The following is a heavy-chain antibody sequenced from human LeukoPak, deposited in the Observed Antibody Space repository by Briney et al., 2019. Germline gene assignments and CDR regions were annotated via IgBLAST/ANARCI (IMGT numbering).Heavy chain of an antibody. CDR2: IYWDDDK. CDR1: GFSLSTSGVG. CDR3: AHRLACGGDCSDAFDI. J-gene: IGHJ3*02. Sequence: SGPTLVKPTQTLTLTCTFSGFSLSTSGVGVGWIRQPPGKALEWLALIYWDDDKRYSPSLKSRLTITKDTSKNQVVLTMTNMDPVDTATYYCAHRLACGGDCSDAFDIWGQGTMVTVSS. D-gene: IGHD2-21*02. V-gene: IGHV2-5*02.